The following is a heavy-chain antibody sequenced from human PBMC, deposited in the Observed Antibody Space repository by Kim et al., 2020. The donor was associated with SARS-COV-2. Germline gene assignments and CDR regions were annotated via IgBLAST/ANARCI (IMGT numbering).Heavy chain of an antibody. CDR2: INYTGTT. J-gene: IGHJ4*01. D-gene: IGHD3-10*01. CDR1: GDSISGSSYY. V-gene: IGHV4-39*01. Sequence: SETLSLTCAVSGDSISGSSYYWGWDRQPPGKGLEWIGSINYTGTTYYNPSLNSLVTISVDTSKNQFSLKLSSMTAANTAVYYSAVPLHQLLRCPLDYW. CDR3: AVPLHQLLRCPLDY.